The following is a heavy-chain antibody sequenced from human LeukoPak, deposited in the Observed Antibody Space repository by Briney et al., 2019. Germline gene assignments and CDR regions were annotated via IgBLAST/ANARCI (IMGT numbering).Heavy chain of an antibody. D-gene: IGHD5-24*01. Sequence: SVKVSCKASGGTFSSYAISWVRQAPGQGLEWMGGIIPIFGTANYAQKFQGRDTITADKSTSTAYMELSSLRSEDTAVYYCAREGSVEMATLVYWGQGTLVTVSS. CDR1: GGTFSSYA. J-gene: IGHJ4*02. V-gene: IGHV1-69*06. CDR2: IIPIFGTA. CDR3: AREGSVEMATLVY.